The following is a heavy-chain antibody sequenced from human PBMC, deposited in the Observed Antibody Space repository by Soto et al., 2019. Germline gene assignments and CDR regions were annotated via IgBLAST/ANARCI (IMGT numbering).Heavy chain of an antibody. D-gene: IGHD3-22*01. CDR1: GYTFTSYD. Sequence: QVQLVQSGAEVKKPGASVKVSCKASGYTFTSYDINWVRQATGQGLEWMGWMNPNSGNTGYAQKFQGRVTMTRNTSISTAYMELSSLRSEDTAVYYCARGPNNYYDSSGYYSDFQHWGQGTLVTVSS. J-gene: IGHJ1*01. CDR3: ARGPNNYYDSSGYYSDFQH. V-gene: IGHV1-8*01. CDR2: MNPNSGNT.